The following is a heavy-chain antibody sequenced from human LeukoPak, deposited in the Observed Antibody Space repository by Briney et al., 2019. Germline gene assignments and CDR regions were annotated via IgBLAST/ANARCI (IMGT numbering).Heavy chain of an antibody. CDR2: INHSGSN. Sequence: SETLSLTCAVYGGSFSGYYWGWIPQPPGKGRVGIGEINHSGSNNYNPSLKGRVTISVDTSKNQFSLKLSSVTAADTAVYYCARVRRHGWALYYFDYWGQGTLVTVSS. CDR1: GGSFSGYY. V-gene: IGHV4-34*01. D-gene: IGHD4-17*01. J-gene: IGHJ4*02. CDR3: ARVRRHGWALYYFDY.